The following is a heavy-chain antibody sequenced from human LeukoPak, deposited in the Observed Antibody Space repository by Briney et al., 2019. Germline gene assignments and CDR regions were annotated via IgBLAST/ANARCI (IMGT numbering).Heavy chain of an antibody. J-gene: IGHJ5*02. CDR1: GGSFSGYY. CDR2: INHSGST. Sequence: SETLSLTCAVYGGSFSGYYWSWIRQPPGKGLEWIGEINHSGSTNYNSSLKSRVTISVDTSKNQFSLKLSSVTAADTAVYYCARGLRYDILPGPSWFDPWGQGTLVTVSS. V-gene: IGHV4-34*01. CDR3: ARGLRYDILPGPSWFDP. D-gene: IGHD3-9*01.